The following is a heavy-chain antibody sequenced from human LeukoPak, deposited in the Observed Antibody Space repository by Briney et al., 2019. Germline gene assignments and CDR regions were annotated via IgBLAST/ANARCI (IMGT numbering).Heavy chain of an antibody. CDR2: ISGSGGST. J-gene: IGHJ4*02. Sequence: PGGSLRLSCAASGFTFSSYAMSWVRQAPGKGLEWVSAISGSGGSTYYADSVKGRFTISGDNSKNTLYLQMNSLRAEDTAVYYCAKLPWNDVGIDYWGQGTLVTVSP. V-gene: IGHV3-23*01. CDR1: GFTFSSYA. CDR3: AKLPWNDVGIDY. D-gene: IGHD1-1*01.